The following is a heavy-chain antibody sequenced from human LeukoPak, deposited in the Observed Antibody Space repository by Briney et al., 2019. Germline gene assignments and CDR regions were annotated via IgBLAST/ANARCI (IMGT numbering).Heavy chain of an antibody. CDR1: GGSFSGYY. Sequence: SETLSLTCAVYGGSFSGYYWSWIRQPPGKGLEWIGEINHSGSTNYNPSLKSRVTISVDTSKNQFSLKLSSVTAADRAVYYCARGWNRSGWYVYWGQGTLVTVSS. CDR3: ARGWNRSGWYVY. J-gene: IGHJ4*02. CDR2: INHSGST. V-gene: IGHV4-34*01. D-gene: IGHD6-19*01.